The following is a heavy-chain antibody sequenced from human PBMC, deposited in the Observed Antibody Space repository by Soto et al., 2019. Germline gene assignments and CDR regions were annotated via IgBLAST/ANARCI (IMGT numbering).Heavy chain of an antibody. D-gene: IGHD5-18*01. Sequence: SETLSLTCAVYGGSFSGYYWSWIRQPPGKGLEWIGEINHSGSTNYNPSLKSRVTISVDTSKNQFSLKLSSVTAADTAVYYCAGANLYSYVDYWGQGTLVTVS. CDR3: AGANLYSYVDY. J-gene: IGHJ4*02. CDR2: INHSGST. CDR1: GGSFSGYY. V-gene: IGHV4-34*01.